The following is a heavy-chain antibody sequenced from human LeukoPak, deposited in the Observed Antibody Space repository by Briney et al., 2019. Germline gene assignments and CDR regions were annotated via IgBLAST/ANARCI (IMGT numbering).Heavy chain of an antibody. CDR3: ARHVSPDYCSSTSCYTEGGFDY. CDR1: GGSISSSSYY. Sequence: PSETLSLTCTVSGGSISSSSYYWGWIRQPPGKGLEWIGSIYYSGSTYYNPSLKSRVTISVDTSKNQFSLKLSSVTAADTAVYYCARHVSPDYCSSTSCYTEGGFDYWGQGTLVTVSS. CDR2: IYYSGST. D-gene: IGHD2-2*02. J-gene: IGHJ4*02. V-gene: IGHV4-39*07.